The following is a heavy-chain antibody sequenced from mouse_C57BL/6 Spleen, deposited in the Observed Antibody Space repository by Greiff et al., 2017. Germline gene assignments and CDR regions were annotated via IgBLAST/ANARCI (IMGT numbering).Heavy chain of an antibody. Sequence: VKLQESGAELVRPGTSVKVSCKASGYAFTNYLLEWVKQRPGQGLECIGVINPGSGGTNYNEKFKGKETLPADKSSSTAYMQLSILTSEDSAVYFCAREDDYTWFAYWGQGTLVTVSA. CDR2: INPGSGGT. CDR3: AREDDYTWFAY. V-gene: IGHV1-54*01. CDR1: GYAFTNYL. D-gene: IGHD2-4*01. J-gene: IGHJ3*01.